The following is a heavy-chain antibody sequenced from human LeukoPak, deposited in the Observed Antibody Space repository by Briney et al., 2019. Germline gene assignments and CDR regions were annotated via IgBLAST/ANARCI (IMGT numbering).Heavy chain of an antibody. J-gene: IGHJ3*02. CDR2: IIPILGIA. V-gene: IGHV1-69*04. CDR1: GGSFNSYV. CDR3: ARGDSGYDSAI. D-gene: IGHD5-12*01. Sequence: GASVKVSCKASGGSFNSYVITWVRQAPGQGLEWMGRIIPILGIANYAQKFQGRVTITADKSTSTAYMELSSLRSEDTAVYYCARGDSGYDSAIWGQGTMVTVSS.